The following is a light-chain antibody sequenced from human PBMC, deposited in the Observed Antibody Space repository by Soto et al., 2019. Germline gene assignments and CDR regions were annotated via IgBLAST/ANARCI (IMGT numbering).Light chain of an antibody. CDR1: QSVDKY. Sequence: EIVLTQSPATLSFSPGERATLSCRASQSVDKYLVCYQQKPGQAPRLLIYDASSRATVIPARFIGSGSGTDFTLAITNLEPVDFAVYYGQQRTNGPLTFGGGTKLEIK. J-gene: IGKJ4*01. V-gene: IGKV3-11*01. CDR2: DAS. CDR3: QQRTNGPLT.